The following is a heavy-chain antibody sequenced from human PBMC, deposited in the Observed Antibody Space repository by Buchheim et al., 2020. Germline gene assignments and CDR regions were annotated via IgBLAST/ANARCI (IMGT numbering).Heavy chain of an antibody. J-gene: IGHJ6*02. V-gene: IGHV3-30*04. D-gene: IGHD3-3*01. CDR1: GFTFSSYA. CDR3: ARAGGDFWSGYYSYYYYGMDV. CDR2: ISYDGSNK. Sequence: QVQLVESGGGVVQPGRSLRLSCAASGFTFSSYAMHWVRQAPGKGLEWVAVISYDGSNKYYADSVKGRFTISRDNSKNTLYLQMNRLRAEDTAVYYCARAGGDFWSGYYSYYYYGMDVWGQGTT.